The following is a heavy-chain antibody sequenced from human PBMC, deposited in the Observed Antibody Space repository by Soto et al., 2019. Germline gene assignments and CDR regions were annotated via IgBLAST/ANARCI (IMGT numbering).Heavy chain of an antibody. CDR2: ISGSGGST. D-gene: IGHD6-19*01. CDR1: GFTFSIYA. Sequence: EVQLLESGGGLVQPGGSLRLSCAASGFTFSIYAMNWVRQAPGKGLEWGSVISGSGGSTYYADSVKGRFTISRDNSEDTVYLQINSLRTEDTAVYYCLSRNSGWYFDYWGQGTLVTVSS. CDR3: LSRNSGWYFDY. J-gene: IGHJ4*02. V-gene: IGHV3-23*01.